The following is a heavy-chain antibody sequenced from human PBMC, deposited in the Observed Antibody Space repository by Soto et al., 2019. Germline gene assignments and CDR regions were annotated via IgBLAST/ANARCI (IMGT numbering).Heavy chain of an antibody. D-gene: IGHD3-10*01. V-gene: IGHV4-34*01. CDR2: INHSGST. Sequence: SETLSLTCAVYGGSFSGYYWSWIRQPPGKGLEWIGEINHSGSTNYNPSLKSRVTISVDTSKNQFSLKLSSVTAADTAVYYCARGRRNRITMVRGVNYYYYGMDVWGQGTTVTVSS. CDR3: ARGRRNRITMVRGVNYYYYGMDV. J-gene: IGHJ6*02. CDR1: GGSFSGYY.